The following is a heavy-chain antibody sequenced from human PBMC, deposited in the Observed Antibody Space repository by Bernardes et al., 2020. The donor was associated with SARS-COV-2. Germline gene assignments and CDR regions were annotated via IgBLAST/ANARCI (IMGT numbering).Heavy chain of an antibody. D-gene: IGHD3-3*01. CDR1: GGSISSGSYY. CDR3: ARQEIHPFGHFYGMDV. V-gene: IGHV4-61*02. CDR2: IYTSGSA. Sequence: SETLSLTCTVSGGSISSGSYYWSWIRQPAGKGLEWIGRIYTSGSANYNPSLKSRVTISVDTSKNQFSLKLSSLTAADTAVYYCARQEIHPFGHFYGMDVWGQGTTVTVSS. J-gene: IGHJ6*02.